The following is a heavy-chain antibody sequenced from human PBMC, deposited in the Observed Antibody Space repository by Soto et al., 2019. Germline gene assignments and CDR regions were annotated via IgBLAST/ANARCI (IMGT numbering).Heavy chain of an antibody. CDR3: ARDLAKGGGSAGFDY. CDR2: INPKSGGT. J-gene: IGHJ4*02. V-gene: IGHV1-2*02. CDR1: GYTFTVYY. D-gene: IGHD1-26*01. Sequence: QVQLVQSGAEVKKPGASVNVSCKASGYTFTVYYMHWVRQAPGQGLEWMGWINPKSGGTMYTKKFQGRVTMTWDTSISTAYMALTRLRSDGTAVYYCARDLAKGGGSAGFDYWGQGTLVTVSS.